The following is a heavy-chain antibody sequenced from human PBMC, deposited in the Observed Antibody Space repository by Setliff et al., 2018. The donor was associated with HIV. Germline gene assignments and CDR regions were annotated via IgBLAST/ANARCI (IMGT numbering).Heavy chain of an antibody. Sequence: SETLSLTCSVSGVSVGSGDYYWHWIRQHPEKALEWIGYIFHSGDTYYYPSLKSRISMSVDTSKNQFSLELTSLTAADTAVYYCATRPRIAARPFDYWGQGMLVTVSS. V-gene: IGHV4-31*03. D-gene: IGHD6-6*01. CDR3: ATRPRIAARPFDY. J-gene: IGHJ4*02. CDR1: GVSVGSGDYY. CDR2: IFHSGDT.